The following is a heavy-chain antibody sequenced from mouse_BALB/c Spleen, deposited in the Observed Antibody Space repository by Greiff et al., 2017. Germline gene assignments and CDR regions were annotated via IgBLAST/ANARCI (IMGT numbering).Heavy chain of an antibody. D-gene: IGHD2-4*01. V-gene: IGHV5-6-5*01. CDR2: ISSGGST. J-gene: IGHJ3*01. CDR3: ARDDYGRFAY. Sequence: EVKLMESGGGLVKPGGSLKLSCAASGFTFSSYAMSWVRQTPEKRLEWVASISSGGSTYYPDSVKGRFTISRDNARNILYLQMSSLRSEDTAMYYCARDDYGRFAYWGQGTLVTVAA. CDR1: GFTFSSYA.